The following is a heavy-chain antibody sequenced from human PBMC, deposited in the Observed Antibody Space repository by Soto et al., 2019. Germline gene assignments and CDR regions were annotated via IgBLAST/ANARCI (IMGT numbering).Heavy chain of an antibody. D-gene: IGHD1-26*01. CDR2: IIPIFGTA. V-gene: IGHV1-69*01. Sequence: QVQLVQSGAEVKKPGSSVKVSCKASGATFSSYAISWVRQAPGQGLEWMGGIIPIFGTANYAQKFQGRVTITADESTSTAYMELSSLRSEDTAVYYCATRLVGATTGWFDPWGQGTLVTVSS. J-gene: IGHJ5*02. CDR1: GATFSSYA. CDR3: ATRLVGATTGWFDP.